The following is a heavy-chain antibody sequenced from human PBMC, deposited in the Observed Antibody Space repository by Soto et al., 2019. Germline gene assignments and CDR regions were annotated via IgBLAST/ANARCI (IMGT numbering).Heavy chain of an antibody. J-gene: IGHJ4*02. V-gene: IGHV3-23*01. CDR1: GFTFSNYV. CDR2: ISGSGDNT. D-gene: IGHD5-12*01. Sequence: GGSLRLSCAASGFTFSNYVMSWVRQAPGKGLEWVSSISGSGDNTYYADSVKGRFTISRDNSKNTLFLQMNSLRAEDTAVYYCARDAGSHSGYGLAFWGQGTLVTVSS. CDR3: ARDAGSHSGYGLAF.